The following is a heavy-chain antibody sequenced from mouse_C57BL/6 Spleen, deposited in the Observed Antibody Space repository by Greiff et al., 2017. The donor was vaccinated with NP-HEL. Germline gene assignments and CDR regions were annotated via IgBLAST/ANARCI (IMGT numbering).Heavy chain of an antibody. CDR3: ARGDYDDAMDY. CDR2: IYPGSGST. D-gene: IGHD2-4*01. V-gene: IGHV1-55*01. CDR1: GYTFTSYW. J-gene: IGHJ4*01. Sequence: QVQLQQPGAELVKPGASVKMSCKASGYTFTSYWITWVKQRPGQGLEWLGDIYPGSGSTNYNEKFKSKATLTVDTSSSTAYMQLSSLTSEDAAVYYCARGDYDDAMDYWGQGTSVTVSS.